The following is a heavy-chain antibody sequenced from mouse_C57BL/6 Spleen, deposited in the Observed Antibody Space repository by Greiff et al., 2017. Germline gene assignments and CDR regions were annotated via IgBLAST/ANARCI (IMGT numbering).Heavy chain of an antibody. J-gene: IGHJ2*01. CDR2: IDPETGGT. V-gene: IGHV1-15*01. CDR1: GYTFTDYE. CDR3: ASTTVVAYYIDY. D-gene: IGHD1-1*01. Sequence: QVQLQQSGAELVRPGASVTLSCKASGYTFTDYEMHWVKQTPVHGLEWIGAIDPETGGTAYNQKFKGKAILTADKSSSTAYMELRSLTSEDSAVYYCASTTVVAYYIDYWGQGTTLTVSS.